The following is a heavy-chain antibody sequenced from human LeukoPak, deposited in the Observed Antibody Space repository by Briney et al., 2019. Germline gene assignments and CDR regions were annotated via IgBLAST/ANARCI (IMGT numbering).Heavy chain of an antibody. V-gene: IGHV3-9*01. CDR2: ISWNSGSI. Sequence: GGSLRLSCAASGFTFDDYAMHWVRQAPGKGLEWVSGISWNSGSIGYADSVKGRFTISRDNAKNTLFLQMNSLRAEDTAVYYCARDPENKDAFDIWGQGTMVTVSS. CDR1: GFTFDDYA. J-gene: IGHJ3*02. CDR3: ARDPENKDAFDI. D-gene: IGHD1-14*01.